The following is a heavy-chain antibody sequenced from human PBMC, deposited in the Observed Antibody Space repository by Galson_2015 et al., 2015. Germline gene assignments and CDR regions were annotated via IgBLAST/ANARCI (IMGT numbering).Heavy chain of an antibody. CDR3: AKKYCSDVICHYDY. D-gene: IGHD2-15*01. Sequence: SLRLSCAASGFTFSGYAMSWVRQAPGKGLEWVSVISGSGITIYADSVKGRFTISRDNSKNTLYLQMDSLRADDTAVYYCAKKYCSDVICHYDYWGQGTLVTASS. J-gene: IGHJ4*02. CDR1: GFTFSGYA. V-gene: IGHV3-23*01. CDR2: ISGSGIT.